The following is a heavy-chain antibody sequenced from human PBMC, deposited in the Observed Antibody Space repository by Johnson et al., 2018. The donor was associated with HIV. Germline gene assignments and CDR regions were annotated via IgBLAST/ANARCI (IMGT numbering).Heavy chain of an antibody. CDR3: ARVTRYNWNSDAFDI. Sequence: VQLVESGGGVVQPGRSQRLSCAASGFSFSNYGMHWVRQAPGKGLEWVSGINWNGGSTGYADSVKGRFTISRDNAKNSLYLQMNSLRAEETALYYCARVTRYNWNSDAFDIWGQGTMVTVSS. J-gene: IGHJ3*02. D-gene: IGHD1-1*01. CDR1: GFSFSNYG. V-gene: IGHV3-20*04. CDR2: INWNGGST.